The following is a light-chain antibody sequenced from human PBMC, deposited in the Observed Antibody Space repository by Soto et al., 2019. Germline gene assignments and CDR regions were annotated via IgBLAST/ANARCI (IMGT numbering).Light chain of an antibody. J-gene: IGLJ2*01. Sequence: QSALTQPRSVSGSPGQSVTISCTGTSSDVGAYNYVSWYQQHPGKAPKVMIYDVSKRPSGVPDRFSGSKSGNTASLTISGLQAEVEADYYCCSYAGTNILVFGGGTKLTVL. CDR3: CSYAGTNILV. CDR1: SSDVGAYNY. V-gene: IGLV2-11*01. CDR2: DVS.